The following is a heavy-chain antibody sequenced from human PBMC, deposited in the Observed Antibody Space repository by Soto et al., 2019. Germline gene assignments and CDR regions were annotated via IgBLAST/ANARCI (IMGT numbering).Heavy chain of an antibody. CDR1: GYSFTGYY. V-gene: IGHV1-2*02. D-gene: IGHD2-8*02. CDR2: INPDSGAT. Sequence: HEHLVQSGAEVKRPGASLKVSCKASGYSFTGYYIHWVRQAPGQALEWMGWINPDSGATNYAQNFQGRFTLTSDTSISTASMDLTSLTSDDTAVYYCARGDYGTGGYPFPYVAYWGQGTLVLVSS. CDR3: ARGDYGTGGYPFPYVAY. J-gene: IGHJ4*02.